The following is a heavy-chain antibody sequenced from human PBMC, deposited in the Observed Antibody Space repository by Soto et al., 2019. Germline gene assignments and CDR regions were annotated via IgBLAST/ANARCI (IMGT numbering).Heavy chain of an antibody. V-gene: IGHV3-9*01. CDR3: AKGMGGVVSPPPYYYGMDV. D-gene: IGHD2-15*01. CDR2: ISWNSGSI. CDR1: GFTFDDYA. Sequence: EVQLVESGGGLVQPGRSLRLSCAASGFTFDDYAMHWVRQAPGKGLEWVSGISWNSGSIGYADSVKGRFTISRDNAKNSLYLQMDSLRAEDTALYFCAKGMGGVVSPPPYYYGMDVW. J-gene: IGHJ6*01.